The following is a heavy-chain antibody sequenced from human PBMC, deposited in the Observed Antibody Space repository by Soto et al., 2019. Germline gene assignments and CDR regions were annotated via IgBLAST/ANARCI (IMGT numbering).Heavy chain of an antibody. Sequence: ATVKVSCKASGYTFTGHYIHWVRQAPGQGPEWMGEIGPASGDTRYAQKFQGRVTMTRDTSITTVYMELNNLSPDDTAVYYCGRGRSGQLVVFYWGQGTPVTVSS. CDR2: IGPASGDT. CDR1: GYTFTGHY. D-gene: IGHD3-10*01. V-gene: IGHV1-2*02. J-gene: IGHJ4*02. CDR3: GRGRSGQLVVFY.